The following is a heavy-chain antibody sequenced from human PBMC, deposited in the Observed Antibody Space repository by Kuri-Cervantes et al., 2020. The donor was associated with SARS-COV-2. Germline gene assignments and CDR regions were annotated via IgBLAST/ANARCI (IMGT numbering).Heavy chain of an antibody. CDR1: GYSISSGYY. CDR2: IYYSGST. D-gene: IGHD5-18*01. V-gene: IGHV4-61*01. J-gene: IGHJ4*02. Sequence: SQTLSLTCAVSGYSISSGYYWGWVRQPPGKGLEWIGYIYYSGSTNYNPSLKSRVTISVDTSKNRFSLKLSSVTAADTAVYFCARDYSNYFDYWGQGTLVTVSS. CDR3: ARDYSNYFDY.